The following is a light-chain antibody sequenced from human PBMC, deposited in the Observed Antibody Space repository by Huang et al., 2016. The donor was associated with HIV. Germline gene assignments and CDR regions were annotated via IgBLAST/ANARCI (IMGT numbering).Light chain of an antibody. CDR2: GAS. Sequence: EIVMTQSPATLSVSPGERATLSCRASQSVSSNLAWYQQKPGQAPRLRIYGASTRAPGVPARFSGSGSRTEFTLTISSLQSEDFAVYYCQQCNNWPRTFGQGTKVECK. J-gene: IGKJ1*01. V-gene: IGKV3-15*01. CDR1: QSVSSN. CDR3: QQCNNWPRT.